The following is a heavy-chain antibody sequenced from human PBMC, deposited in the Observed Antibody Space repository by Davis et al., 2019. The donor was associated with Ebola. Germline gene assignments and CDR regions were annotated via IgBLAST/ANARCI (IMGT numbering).Heavy chain of an antibody. D-gene: IGHD3-3*01. J-gene: IGHJ6*02. CDR1: GGSFSGYY. CDR2: INHSGST. Sequence: MPSETLSLTCAVYGGSFSGYYWSWIRQPPGKGLEWIGEINHSGSTNYNPSLKSRVTISVDTSKNQFSLKLSSVTAADTAVYYCASLYYDLYYYGMDVWGQGPRSPSP. CDR3: ASLYYDLYYYGMDV. V-gene: IGHV4-34*01.